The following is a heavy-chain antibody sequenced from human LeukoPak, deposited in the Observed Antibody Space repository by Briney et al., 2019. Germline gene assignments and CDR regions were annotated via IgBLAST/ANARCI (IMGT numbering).Heavy chain of an antibody. J-gene: IGHJ3*02. D-gene: IGHD2-2*01. V-gene: IGHV1-69*05. CDR1: GGTFSSYA. Sequence: SVKVSCKASGGTFSSYATSWVRQAPGQGLGWMGGIIPIFGTANYAQKFQGRVTITTDESTSTAYMELSSLRSEDTAVYYCAREADFVVVPAAMDAFDIWGQGTMVTVSS. CDR3: AREADFVVVPAAMDAFDI. CDR2: IIPIFGTA.